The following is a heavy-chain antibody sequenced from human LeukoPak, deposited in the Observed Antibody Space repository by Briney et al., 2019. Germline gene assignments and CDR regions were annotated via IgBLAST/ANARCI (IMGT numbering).Heavy chain of an antibody. CDR2: INHSGST. V-gene: IGHV4-34*01. J-gene: IGHJ4*02. D-gene: IGHD5-18*01. CDR3: ARDPGYSYGPFDY. Sequence: SETLSLTCAVYGGSFSGYYWSWIRQPPGKGLEWIGEINHSGSTNYNPSLKCRVTISVDTSKNQFSLKLSSVTAADTAVYYCARDPGYSYGPFDYWGQGTLVTVSS. CDR1: GGSFSGYY.